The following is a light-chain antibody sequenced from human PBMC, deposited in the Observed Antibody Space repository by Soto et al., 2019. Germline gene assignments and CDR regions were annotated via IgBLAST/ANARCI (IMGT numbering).Light chain of an antibody. J-gene: IGKJ4*01. CDR3: QQTTSFPLT. CDR1: QGISSW. CDR2: AAS. Sequence: DIQMTQSPSFVSASVGDRDTITCRASQGISSWLAWYQHKPGRAPKLLIHAASSLESGVPSRFSGSGSGTDITLTISSLQPEDFATYYCQQTTSFPLTFGGGTKVEIK. V-gene: IGKV1-12*01.